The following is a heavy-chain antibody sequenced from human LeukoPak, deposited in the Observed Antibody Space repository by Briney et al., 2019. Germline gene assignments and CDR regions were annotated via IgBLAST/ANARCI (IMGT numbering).Heavy chain of an antibody. Sequence: SSVNVPCKASGGTFSSYALRWVRQAPGQGLEWMGRIIPIFGTANYAKTFQGRVTITTDESTSTAYMELSSLRSEDTAVYYCARSNYYDSSGYCDYWGQGTLVTVSS. CDR2: IIPIFGTA. CDR3: ARSNYYDSSGYCDY. CDR1: GGTFSSYA. D-gene: IGHD3-22*01. J-gene: IGHJ4*02. V-gene: IGHV1-69*05.